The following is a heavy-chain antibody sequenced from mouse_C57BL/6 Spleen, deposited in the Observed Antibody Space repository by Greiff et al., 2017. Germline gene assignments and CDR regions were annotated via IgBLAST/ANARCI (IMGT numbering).Heavy chain of an antibody. CDR3: ARDRGTAQATAWFAY. J-gene: IGHJ3*01. V-gene: IGHV5-4*01. CDR1: GFTFSSYA. CDR2: ISDGGSYT. D-gene: IGHD3-2*02. Sequence: EVHLVESGGGLVKPGGSLKLSCAASGFTFSSYAMSWVRQTPEKRLEWVATISDGGSYTYYPANVKGRFTISRDNAKNNLYLQMSHLKSEDTAMYYCARDRGTAQATAWFAYWGQGTLVTVSA.